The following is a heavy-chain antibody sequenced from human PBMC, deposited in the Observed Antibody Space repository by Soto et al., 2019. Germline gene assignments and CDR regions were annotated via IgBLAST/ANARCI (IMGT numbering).Heavy chain of an antibody. CDR2: VYNSGST. CDR3: FLYLREAAAGYTFAN. J-gene: IGHJ4*02. D-gene: IGHD6-13*01. CDR1: GGSIRSSY. V-gene: IGHV4-59*01. Sequence: PQEKLSDTYTVSGGSIRSSYWTWFRQPPGKGLEWIGYVYNSGSTNYNPSLKSRVTISEDTSKSQFSLKVNSMTAADTAVYYCFLYLREAAAGYTFANWGQ.